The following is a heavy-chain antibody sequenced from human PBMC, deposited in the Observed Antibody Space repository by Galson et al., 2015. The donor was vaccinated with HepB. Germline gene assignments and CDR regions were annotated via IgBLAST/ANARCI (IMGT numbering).Heavy chain of an antibody. CDR1: GGSISSTTYY. J-gene: IGHJ6*02. V-gene: IGHV4-39*01. Sequence: LSLTCTVSGGSISSTTYYWAWIRQPPGKGLECIGTIYYTGSTYYTPSLKSRVTISVDTSKNQFSLKLSSVTAADTAVYYCARQRDLAAAGDYYYYGLDVWGQGTTVTVSS. CDR2: IYYTGST. CDR3: ARQRDLAAAGDYYYYGLDV. D-gene: IGHD6-13*01.